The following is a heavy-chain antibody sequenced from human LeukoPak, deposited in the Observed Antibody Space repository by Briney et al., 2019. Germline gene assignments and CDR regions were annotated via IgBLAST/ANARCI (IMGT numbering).Heavy chain of an antibody. Sequence: GGSLRLSYAASGFTFGSYAMSWVRQIPGKGLEWVSALSARGGRTFYADSVNGRFTISRDNSKNTLYLQMNSLRAEDTAVYYCAKEGSESYSATPFEYWGQGTLVTVSS. D-gene: IGHD3-10*01. CDR1: GFTFGSYA. CDR2: LSARGGRT. J-gene: IGHJ4*02. CDR3: AKEGSESYSATPFEY. V-gene: IGHV3-23*01.